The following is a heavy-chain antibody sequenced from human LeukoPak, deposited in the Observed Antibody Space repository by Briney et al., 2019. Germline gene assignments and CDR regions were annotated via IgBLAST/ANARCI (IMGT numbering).Heavy chain of an antibody. CDR3: ARDPRDSSSWFYFDY. J-gene: IGHJ4*02. D-gene: IGHD6-13*01. CDR1: GFSFSDSY. Sequence: GGSLRLSCAASGFSFSDSYMTWIRQAPGKGLEWVSYISSSGGTIYYTDSVKGRFTISRDNAKNSLYLQMSSLRAEDTAVYYCARDPRDSSSWFYFDYWGQGTLVTVSS. CDR2: ISSSGGTI. V-gene: IGHV3-11*01.